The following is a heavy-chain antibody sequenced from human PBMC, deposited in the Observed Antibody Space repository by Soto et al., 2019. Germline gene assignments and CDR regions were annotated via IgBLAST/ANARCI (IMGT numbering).Heavy chain of an antibody. CDR1: GFTFSSYW. V-gene: IGHV3-7*03. CDR3: ARVPDTIFGVATYYYGMDV. CDR2: IKQDGSEK. D-gene: IGHD3-3*01. Sequence: RRLSCAASGFTFSSYWMSWVRQAPGKGLEWVANIKQDGSEKYYVDSVKGRFTISRDNAKNSLYLQMNSLRAEDTAVYYCARVPDTIFGVATYYYGMDVWGQGTTVTVSS. J-gene: IGHJ6*02.